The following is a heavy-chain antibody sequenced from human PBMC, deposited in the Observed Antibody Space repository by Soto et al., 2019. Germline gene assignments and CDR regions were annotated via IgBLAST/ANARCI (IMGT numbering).Heavy chain of an antibody. J-gene: IGHJ5*02. V-gene: IGHV3-30-3*01. Sequence: GGSLRISCVASGSTFSTYPIHWVRQAPGKGQEWVAITSYDGSNNYYADSVKGRFTVSRDNSKNTLFLQMDSLKPEDTAVYYCARELSESDGLLFRRPGGFDPWGQGTLVSDSS. D-gene: IGHD5-18*01. CDR3: ARELSESDGLLFRRPGGFDP. CDR2: TSYDGSNN. CDR1: GSTFSTYP.